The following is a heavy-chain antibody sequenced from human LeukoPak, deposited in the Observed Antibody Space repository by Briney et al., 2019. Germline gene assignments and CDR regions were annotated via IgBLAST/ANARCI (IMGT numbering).Heavy chain of an antibody. CDR2: IRYDGSNK. D-gene: IGHD2-2*01. J-gene: IGHJ5*02. V-gene: IGHV3-30*02. CDR1: GFIFSSYG. Sequence: PGRSLRLSCAASGFIFSSYGMHWVRQAPGKGLEWVAFIRYDGSNKYYADSVKGRFTISRDNSKNTLYLQMNSLRAEDTAVYYCAKVVVPAAMVLGGSPWFDPWGQGTLVTVSS. CDR3: AKVVVPAAMVLGGSPWFDP.